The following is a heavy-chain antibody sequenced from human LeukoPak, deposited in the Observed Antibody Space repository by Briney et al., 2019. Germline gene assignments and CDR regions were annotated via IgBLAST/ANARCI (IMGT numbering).Heavy chain of an antibody. D-gene: IGHD3-10*02. V-gene: IGHV4-34*01. CDR2: INHSGST. J-gene: IGHJ3*02. CDR1: GGSFSGYY. Sequence: SETLSLTCAVYGGSFSGYYWSWIPQPPGKGLEWFGEINHSGSTNYNPSLKSRVTISVDTSKNQFSLKLSSVTAADTAVYYCARGLTMSHDAFDIWGQGTMVTVSS. CDR3: ARGLTMSHDAFDI.